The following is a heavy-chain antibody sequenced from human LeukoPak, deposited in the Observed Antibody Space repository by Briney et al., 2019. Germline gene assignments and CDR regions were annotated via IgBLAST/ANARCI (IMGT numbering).Heavy chain of an antibody. V-gene: IGHV4-39*07. J-gene: IGHJ3*02. CDR3: ARDNSGSYYDAFDI. CDR2: IYYSGST. D-gene: IGHD1-26*01. CDR1: GGSISSSSYY. Sequence: PSETLSLTCTVSGGSISSSSYYWGWIRQPPGKGLEWIGSIYYSGSTYYNPSLKSRVTISVDTSKNQFSLKLSSVTAADTAVYYCARDNSGSYYDAFDIWGQGTMVTVSS.